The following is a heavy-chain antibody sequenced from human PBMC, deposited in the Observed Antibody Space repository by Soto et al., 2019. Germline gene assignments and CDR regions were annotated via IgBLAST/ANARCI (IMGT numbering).Heavy chain of an antibody. D-gene: IGHD3-3*01. CDR1: GGSFSGYY. CDR3: ARGRITIFGVVIDYYYYGMDV. V-gene: IGHV4-34*01. CDR2: INHSGST. J-gene: IGHJ6*02. Sequence: LSLTCAVYGGSFSGYYWSWIRQPPGKGLEWIGEINHSGSTNYNPSLKSRVTISVDTSKNQFSLKLSSVTAADTAVYYCARGRITIFGVVIDYYYYGMDVWGQGTTVTVSS.